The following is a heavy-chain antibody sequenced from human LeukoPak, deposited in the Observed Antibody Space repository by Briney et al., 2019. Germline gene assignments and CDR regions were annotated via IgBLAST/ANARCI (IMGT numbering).Heavy chain of an antibody. Sequence: SETLSLTCTVSGGSISSYYWSWIRQPPGKGLEWIGYIDYSGSTNYNPSLKSRITISVDTSKNQFSLKLNSVTAADTAVYYCARSLRFLEWAPSDYWGQGTLVTVSS. CDR2: IDYSGST. J-gene: IGHJ4*02. D-gene: IGHD3-3*01. CDR3: ARSLRFLEWAPSDY. V-gene: IGHV4-59*08. CDR1: GGSISSYY.